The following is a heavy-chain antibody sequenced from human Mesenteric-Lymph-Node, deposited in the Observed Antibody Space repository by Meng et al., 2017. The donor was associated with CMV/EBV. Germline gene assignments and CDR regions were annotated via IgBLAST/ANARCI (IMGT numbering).Heavy chain of an antibody. J-gene: IGHJ4*02. Sequence: FAMRWVRQAPGKGLEWVSAISGTGATTYYADSVKGRFTISRDNSENTLYLQMSSLRAEDTAVYYCAKEVDHCSGGSCHNGGGDYFDYWGQGTLVTVSS. D-gene: IGHD2-15*01. V-gene: IGHV3-23*01. CDR3: AKEVDHCSGGSCHNGGGDYFDY. CDR2: ISGTGATT. CDR1: FA.